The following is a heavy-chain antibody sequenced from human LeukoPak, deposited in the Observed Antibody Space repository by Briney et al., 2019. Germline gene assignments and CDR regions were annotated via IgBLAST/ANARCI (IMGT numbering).Heavy chain of an antibody. CDR3: ARAFYYGSGSINWFDP. D-gene: IGHD3-10*01. Sequence: PSETLSLTCTVSGGSISSGGYSWSWIRQPPGKGLEWIGYIYHSGTTYYNPSLKSRLTISVDRSKNQFSLKLSSVTAADTAVYYCARAFYYGSGSINWFDPWGQGTLVTVSS. V-gene: IGHV4-30-2*01. CDR2: IYHSGTT. CDR1: GGSISSGGYS. J-gene: IGHJ5*02.